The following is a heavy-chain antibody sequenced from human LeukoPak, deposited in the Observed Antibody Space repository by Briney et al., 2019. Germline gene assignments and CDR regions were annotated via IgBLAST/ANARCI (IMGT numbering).Heavy chain of an antibody. J-gene: IGHJ4*02. CDR2: IYYSGST. CDR1: GGSISSTSYY. Sequence: PETLSLTRAVSGGSISSTSYYWAWIRQPPGKGLEWIGTIYYSGSTYHNPSLKSRVTISVDTSKNQFSLKLSSVTAADTAVYYCAIDVGATFDYWGQGTLVTVSS. CDR3: AIDVGATFDY. V-gene: IGHV4-39*02. D-gene: IGHD1-26*01.